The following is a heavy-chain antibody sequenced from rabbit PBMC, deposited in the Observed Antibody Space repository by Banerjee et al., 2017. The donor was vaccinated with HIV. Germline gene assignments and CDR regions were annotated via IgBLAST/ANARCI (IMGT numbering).Heavy chain of an antibody. Sequence: QEQLVEYGGDLVQPEGSLTLTCKASGFDFSSSYWICWVRQAPGKGLELIACIYGGKSSTDYASWVNGRFTISSDNAQNTVDLQMNSLTAADTATYFCARRGSDWGDDLWGPGTLVTVS. V-gene: IGHV1S45*01. CDR2: IYGGKSST. CDR3: ARRGSDWGDDL. J-gene: IGHJ4*01. D-gene: IGHD4-1*01. CDR1: GFDFSSSYW.